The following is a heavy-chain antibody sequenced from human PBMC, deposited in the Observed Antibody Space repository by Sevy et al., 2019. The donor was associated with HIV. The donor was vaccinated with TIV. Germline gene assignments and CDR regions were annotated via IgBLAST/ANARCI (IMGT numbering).Heavy chain of an antibody. Sequence: GGSLRLSCAASGFTFSSYGMHWVRQAPGKGLEWVAVIWYDGSNKYYADSVKGRFTISRDNSKNTLYLQMNSLRAEDTAVYYCARASLNYYDSNGPIDYWGQGTLVTVSS. D-gene: IGHD3-22*01. J-gene: IGHJ4*02. CDR2: IWYDGSNK. V-gene: IGHV3-33*01. CDR3: ARASLNYYDSNGPIDY. CDR1: GFTFSSYG.